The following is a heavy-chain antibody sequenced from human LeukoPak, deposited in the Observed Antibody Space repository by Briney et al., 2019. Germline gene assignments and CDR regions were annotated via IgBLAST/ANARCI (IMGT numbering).Heavy chain of an antibody. CDR3: ARGGTISNDWGDYNWVDP. V-gene: IGHV4-31*03. CDR1: GASISSCAYD. D-gene: IGHD4-17*01. CDR2: IFLGGTT. J-gene: IGHJ5*02. Sequence: PSETLSLTCTVSGASISSCAYDWIWIRQCPGKGLEWIGHIFLGGTTFFNPSLKSRLTISAHMSKNQFSLTLTSVTAADTAVYYCARGGTISNDWGDYNWVDPWGQGTLVTVSS.